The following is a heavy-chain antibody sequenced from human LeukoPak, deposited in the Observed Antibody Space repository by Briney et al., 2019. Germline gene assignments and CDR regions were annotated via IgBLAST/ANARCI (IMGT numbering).Heavy chain of an antibody. V-gene: IGHV3-48*03. CDR2: ISSSGSTI. CDR3: ARASSGWYEYYYYYYGMDV. J-gene: IGHJ6*02. Sequence: PGGSLRLSCAASGFTFSSYEMNWVRQAPGKGLEWVSYISSSGSTIYYADSVKGRFTISRDNAKNSLYLQMNSLRAEDTAVYYCARASSGWYEYYYYYYGMDVWGQGTTVTVSS. D-gene: IGHD6-19*01. CDR1: GFTFSSYE.